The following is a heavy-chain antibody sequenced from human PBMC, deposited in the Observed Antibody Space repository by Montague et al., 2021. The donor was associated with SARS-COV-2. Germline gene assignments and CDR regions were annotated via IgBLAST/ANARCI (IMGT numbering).Heavy chain of an antibody. D-gene: IGHD6-19*01. CDR2: ISISGST. Sequence: TLSLTCTVSGGSISSGSYYWSWLRQPAGKGLEWIGRISISGSTNYXXXLKSRVTISIDTSKNQFSLKLSSVTAADAAVYSCARDIAVAGLFDYWGQGTLVTVSS. V-gene: IGHV4-61*02. CDR3: ARDIAVAGLFDY. CDR1: GGSISSGSYY. J-gene: IGHJ4*02.